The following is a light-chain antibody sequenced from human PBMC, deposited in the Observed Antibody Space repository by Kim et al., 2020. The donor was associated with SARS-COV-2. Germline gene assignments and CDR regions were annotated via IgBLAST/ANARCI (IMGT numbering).Light chain of an antibody. CDR1: SSDVGGYNY. V-gene: IGLV2-14*03. J-gene: IGLJ3*02. CDR2: DVN. Sequence: QSVLTQPASVSGSPGQSITISCTGTSSDVGGYNYVSWYQQHPAKAPKLMIYDVNYRPSGVSTRFSGSKSGNTASLTISGLQAADEGDYYCCSYTSSSSYLFGTGTQLTVL. CDR3: CSYTSSSSYL.